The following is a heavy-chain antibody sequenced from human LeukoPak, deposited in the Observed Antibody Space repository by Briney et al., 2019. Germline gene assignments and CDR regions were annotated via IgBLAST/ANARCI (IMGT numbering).Heavy chain of an antibody. CDR3: ARARTPLRQGDY. V-gene: IGHV3-23*01. J-gene: IGHJ4*02. CDR1: GFTFATYA. D-gene: IGHD1-1*01. CDR2: ISGSGGSS. Sequence: GGSLRLSCAASGFTFATYAMSWVRQAPGRGLEWVSTISGSGGSSYYADSVKGRFTISRDNSKSTLYLQMNSLRAEDTAVYYCARARTPLRQGDYWGQGTLVTVSS.